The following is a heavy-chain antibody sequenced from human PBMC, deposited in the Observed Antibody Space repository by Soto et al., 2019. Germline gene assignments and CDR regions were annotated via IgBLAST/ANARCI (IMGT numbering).Heavy chain of an antibody. V-gene: IGHV4-30-4*01. Sequence: PSETLSLTCTVSGVSISSGDYYWSWIRQPPGKGLEWIGYIYYSGSTYYNPSLKSRVTISVDTSKNQFSLKLSSVTAADTAVHYCARLSSRMINAFDIWGQGTMVTVSS. CDR2: IYYSGST. D-gene: IGHD3-16*01. J-gene: IGHJ3*02. CDR1: GVSISSGDYY. CDR3: ARLSSRMINAFDI.